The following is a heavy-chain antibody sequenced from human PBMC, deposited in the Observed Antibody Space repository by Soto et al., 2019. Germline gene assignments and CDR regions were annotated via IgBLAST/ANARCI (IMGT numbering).Heavy chain of an antibody. V-gene: IGHV3-33*01. CDR1: GFTFSSYG. D-gene: IGHD6-13*01. CDR3: ARDRGSSSSWPRHYYYGRDV. CDR2: IWYDGSNT. Sequence: QVQLVESGGGVVQPGRSPRLSCAASGFTFSSYGMHWVRQAPGKGLERVAVIWYDGSNTYYADSVKGRFSISRDNSKNTLYMQKNRLRAEDTAVYYCARDRGSSSSWPRHYYYGRDVWGQGPTVTVSS. J-gene: IGHJ6*02.